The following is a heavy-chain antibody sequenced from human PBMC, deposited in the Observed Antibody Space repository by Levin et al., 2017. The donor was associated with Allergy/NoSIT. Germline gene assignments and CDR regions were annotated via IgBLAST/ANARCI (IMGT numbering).Heavy chain of an antibody. CDR1: GLTW. D-gene: IGHD6-19*01. J-gene: IGHJ4*02. V-gene: IGHV3-7*04. CDR3: VGGSGWIFDY. Sequence: PGGSLRLSCAASGLTWMNWVRQAPGKGLEWVANINHDGSEKYYLDSVKGRFTISRDNGKNSLYLQMNSLRAEDTAVYYCVGGSGWIFDYWGQGTLVTVSS. CDR2: INHDGSEK.